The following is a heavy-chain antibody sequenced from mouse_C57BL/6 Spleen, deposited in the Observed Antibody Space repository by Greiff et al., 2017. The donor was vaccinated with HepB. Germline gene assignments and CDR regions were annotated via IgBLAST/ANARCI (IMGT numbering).Heavy chain of an antibody. Sequence: QVHVKQSGAELVRPGTSVKVSCKASGYAFTNYLIEWVKQRPGQGLEWIGVINPGSGGTNYNEKFKGKATLTADKSSSTAYMQLSSLTSEDSAVYFCARADTTPYYFDYWGQGTTLTVSS. V-gene: IGHV1-54*01. D-gene: IGHD1-1*01. CDR3: ARADTTPYYFDY. J-gene: IGHJ2*01. CDR1: GYAFTNYL. CDR2: INPGSGGT.